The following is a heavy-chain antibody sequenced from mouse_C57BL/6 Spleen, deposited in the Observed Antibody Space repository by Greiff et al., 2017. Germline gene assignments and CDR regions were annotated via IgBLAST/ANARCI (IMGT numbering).Heavy chain of an antibody. Sequence: EVKLMESGGGLVQPGGSMKLSCVASGFTFSNYWMNWVRQSPEKGLEWVAQIRLKSDNYATHYAESVKGRFTISRDDSKSSVYLQMNTLRAEDTGIYYCTRDGYFDYWGQGTTLTVSS. D-gene: IGHD2-3*01. CDR2: IRLKSDNYAT. J-gene: IGHJ2*01. CDR1: GFTFSNYW. V-gene: IGHV6-3*01. CDR3: TRDGYFDY.